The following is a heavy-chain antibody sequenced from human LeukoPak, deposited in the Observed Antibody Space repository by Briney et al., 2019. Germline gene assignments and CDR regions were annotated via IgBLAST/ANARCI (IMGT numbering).Heavy chain of an antibody. CDR2: ISGSGGST. V-gene: IGHV3-23*01. CDR3: AKCYRLYYDSSDSFDY. J-gene: IGHJ4*02. CDR1: GFTFSSYA. Sequence: GGSLRLSCAASGFTFSSYAMSRVRQAPGKGLEWVSAISGSGGSTYYADSVKGRFTISRDNSKNTLYLQMNSLRAEDTAVYYCAKCYRLYYDSSDSFDYWGQGTLATVSS. D-gene: IGHD3-22*01.